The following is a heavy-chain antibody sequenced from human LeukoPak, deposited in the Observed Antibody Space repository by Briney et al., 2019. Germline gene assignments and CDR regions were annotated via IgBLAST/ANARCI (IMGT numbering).Heavy chain of an antibody. Sequence: GGSLRLSCEASGFTFSTYTLHWVRQAPGKGLDWVAVISSDGYNQYYADSVKGRFTISRDNFKDTLYLQMNTLRAEDTAVYYCAGDSYGMDVWGQGTTVTVSS. CDR1: GFTFSTYT. V-gene: IGHV3-30-3*01. CDR3: AGDSYGMDV. J-gene: IGHJ6*02. CDR2: ISSDGYNQ.